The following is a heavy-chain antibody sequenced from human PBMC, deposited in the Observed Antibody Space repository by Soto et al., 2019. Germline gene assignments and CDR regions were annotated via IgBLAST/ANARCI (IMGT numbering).Heavy chain of an antibody. D-gene: IGHD3-16*01. Sequence: QVQLVESGGGVVQPGRSLRLSCAASGFTFSNCGFHWVRQAPGKGLEWVAVISYDGGHKYYTDSVNGRFTISRDNSKNTVSLQMNNLRPDDTAVYYCAKDPGETRDPPLSNWFDPWGLGTLVTVSS. CDR1: GFTFSNCG. CDR2: ISYDGGHK. J-gene: IGHJ5*02. V-gene: IGHV3-30*18. CDR3: AKDPGETRDPPLSNWFDP.